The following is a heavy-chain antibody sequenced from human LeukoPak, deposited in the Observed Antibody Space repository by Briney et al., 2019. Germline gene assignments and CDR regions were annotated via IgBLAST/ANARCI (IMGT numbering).Heavy chain of an antibody. CDR3: ARPHIVVVPAATDAFDI. Sequence: PGGSLRLSCAASGFTFSSYWMHWVRQAPGKGLVWVSRINSDGSSTSYADSVKGRFTISRDNAKNTLYLQMNSLRAEDTAVYYCARPHIVVVPAATDAFDIRGQGTMVTVSS. V-gene: IGHV3-74*01. D-gene: IGHD2-2*01. J-gene: IGHJ3*02. CDR2: INSDGSST. CDR1: GFTFSSYW.